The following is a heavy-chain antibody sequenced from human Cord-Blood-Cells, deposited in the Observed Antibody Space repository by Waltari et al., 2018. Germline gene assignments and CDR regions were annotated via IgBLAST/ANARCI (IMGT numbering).Heavy chain of an antibody. Sequence: QLQLVESGGGVVQPGRSLRPSSAASGFTFSRHGMSWVRQGPGKGLEWVAVISYDGSNKYYADSVKGRFTISRDNSKNTLYLQMNSLRAEDTAVYYCAKDLGIAVADAFDIWGQGTMVTFSS. V-gene: IGHV3-30*18. D-gene: IGHD6-19*01. CDR2: ISYDGSNK. J-gene: IGHJ3*02. CDR1: GFTFSRHG. CDR3: AKDLGIAVADAFDI.